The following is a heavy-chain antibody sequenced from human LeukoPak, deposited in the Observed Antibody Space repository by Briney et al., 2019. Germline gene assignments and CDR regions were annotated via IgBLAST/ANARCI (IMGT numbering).Heavy chain of an antibody. V-gene: IGHV3-33*01. CDR1: GFTFSSYG. CDR2: IWYDGSNK. Sequence: GRSLRLSCAASGFTFSSYGMHWVRQAPGKGLEWVAVIWYDGSNKYYADSVKGRFTISRDNSKNTLYLQMNSLRAEDTAVYYCARDMVYYYYYMDVWGKGTTVTVSS. J-gene: IGHJ6*03. CDR3: ARDMVYYYYYMDV. D-gene: IGHD3-10*01.